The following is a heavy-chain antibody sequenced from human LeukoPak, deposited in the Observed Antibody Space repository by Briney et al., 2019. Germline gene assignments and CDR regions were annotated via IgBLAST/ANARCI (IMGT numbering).Heavy chain of an antibody. V-gene: IGHV1-8*03. CDR1: GYTFTSYD. J-gene: IGHJ5*02. CDR2: MNPNSGNT. D-gene: IGHD3-3*01. CDR3: AREVSGYDFWSGNYMDCWFDP. Sequence: ASVKVSCKASGYTFTSYDINWVRQATGQGLEWMGWMNPNSGNTGYAQKFQGRVTITRNTSISTAYMELSSLRSEDTAVYYCAREVSGYDFWSGNYMDCWFDPWGQGTLVTVSS.